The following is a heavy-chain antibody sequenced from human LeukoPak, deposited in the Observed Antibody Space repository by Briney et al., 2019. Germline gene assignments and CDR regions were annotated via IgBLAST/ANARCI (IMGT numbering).Heavy chain of an antibody. CDR2: VYYTGRT. CDR1: GFSISSSAYN. D-gene: IGHD4/OR15-4a*01. V-gene: IGHV4-39*07. Sequence: PSETLSLTCTVSGFSISSSAYNWGWIRQPAGKGLEWVGSVYYTGRTDYNPSLQSRVTVTADMSTNQFSLKLMSVTAADTGVYFCACQRATMGPTYYYMDVWGKGTTVIFSS. J-gene: IGHJ6*03. CDR3: ACQRATMGPTYYYMDV.